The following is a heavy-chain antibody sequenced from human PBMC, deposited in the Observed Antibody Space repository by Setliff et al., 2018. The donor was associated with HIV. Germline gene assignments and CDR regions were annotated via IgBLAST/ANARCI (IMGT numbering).Heavy chain of an antibody. D-gene: IGHD3-3*01. CDR3: TRGPEGVAGGDY. V-gene: IGHV4-4*07. CDR2: IYPSGTT. CDR1: GGSIISYY. J-gene: IGHJ4*02. Sequence: SETLSLTCTVSGGSIISYYWNWIRQPAGKGLEWIGHIYPSGTTNYNPSLQSRVTMSLDTSKNHFSLILNSVTAADTAIYYCTRGPEGVAGGDYWGQGILVTVSS.